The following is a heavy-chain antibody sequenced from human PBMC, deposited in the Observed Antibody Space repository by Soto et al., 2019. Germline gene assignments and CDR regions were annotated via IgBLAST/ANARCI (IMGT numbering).Heavy chain of an antibody. CDR2: LTSSGDTT. J-gene: IGHJ4*02. D-gene: IGHD3-16*01. CDR3: AKVMGGRLTQFYFDY. Sequence: EVQLLESGGGLVQPGGSLRLSCAASGFTFSRHGMSWVRQAPGKGLEWVSALTSSGDTTYYADSVKGRFTISRDNSKNTLYLQMNSLIVEDTAVYYCAKVMGGRLTQFYFDYWGQGALVTVSS. V-gene: IGHV3-23*01. CDR1: GFTFSRHG.